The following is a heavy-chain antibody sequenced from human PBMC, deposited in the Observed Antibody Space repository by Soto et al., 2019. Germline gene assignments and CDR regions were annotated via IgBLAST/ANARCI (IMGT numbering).Heavy chain of an antibody. V-gene: IGHV1-18*01. CDR2: ISPYNGDT. D-gene: IGHD6-25*01. CDR3: VRDASSGYRGWWDP. CDR1: GYTFTSYG. J-gene: IGHJ5*02. Sequence: QVQMVQSGYEVKKPGASVMVSCKTSGYTFTSYGVSWVRQAPGQGLEWIGLISPYNGDTLYARKFQGRVTVTADTATDTVYMELRSLTSDDTAVYYCVRDASSGYRGWWDPWGQGTLVTVSS.